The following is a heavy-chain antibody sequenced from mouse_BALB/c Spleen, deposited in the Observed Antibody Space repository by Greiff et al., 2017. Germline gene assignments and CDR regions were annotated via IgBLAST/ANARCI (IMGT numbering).Heavy chain of an antibody. J-gene: IGHJ2*01. CDR1: GFSLTSYG. CDR3: ARGLSIYYYGSSYENFDY. Sequence: QVQLKESGPGLVAPSQSLSITCTVSGFSLTSYGVHWVRQPPGKGLEWLGVIWAGGSTNYNSALMSRLSISKDNSKSQVFLKMNSLQTDDTAMYYCARGLSIYYYGSSYENFDYWGQGTTRTVSS. V-gene: IGHV2-9*02. CDR2: IWAGGST. D-gene: IGHD1-1*01.